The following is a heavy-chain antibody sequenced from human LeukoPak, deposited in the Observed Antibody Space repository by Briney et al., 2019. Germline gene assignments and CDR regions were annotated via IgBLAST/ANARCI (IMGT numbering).Heavy chain of an antibody. V-gene: IGHV3-23*01. J-gene: IGHJ4*02. Sequence: GGSLRLSCAASGFTFSSYAMSWVRQDPGKGLEWVSAISGSGGSTYYADSVKGRFTVSRDNSKNTLYLKMNSLRAEDTAVYYCAKAPHGWDPFDYWGQGTLVTVSS. D-gene: IGHD1-26*01. CDR1: GFTFSSYA. CDR3: AKAPHGWDPFDY. CDR2: ISGSGGST.